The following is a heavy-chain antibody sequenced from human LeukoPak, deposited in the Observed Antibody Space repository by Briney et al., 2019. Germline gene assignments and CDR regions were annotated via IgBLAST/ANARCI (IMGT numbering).Heavy chain of an antibody. CDR1: GFTFSNAW. Sequence: GGSLRLSCAASGFTFSNAWMSWVRQAPGKGLEWVGRIKSKTDGGTTDYAAPVKGRFTISRDDSKNTLYLQMNSLRAEDTAVYYCARYRFQITIFSYGMDVWGQGTTVTVSS. CDR2: IKSKTDGGTT. D-gene: IGHD3-9*01. V-gene: IGHV3-15*01. CDR3: ARYRFQITIFSYGMDV. J-gene: IGHJ6*02.